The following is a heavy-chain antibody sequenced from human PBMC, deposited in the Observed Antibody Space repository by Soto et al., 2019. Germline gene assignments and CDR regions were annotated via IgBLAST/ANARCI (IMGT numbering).Heavy chain of an antibody. Sequence: QVQLVQSGAEVKKPGASVKVSCKASGYTFTSYGISWVRQAPGQGLEWMGWISAYNGNTNYAQKFQGRVTITADESTSTAYMELSSLRSEDTAVYYCARAPLVVRGVKRFDYWGQGTLVTVSS. V-gene: IGHV1-18*01. CDR2: ISAYNGNT. CDR3: ARAPLVVRGVKRFDY. J-gene: IGHJ4*02. D-gene: IGHD3-10*01. CDR1: GYTFTSYG.